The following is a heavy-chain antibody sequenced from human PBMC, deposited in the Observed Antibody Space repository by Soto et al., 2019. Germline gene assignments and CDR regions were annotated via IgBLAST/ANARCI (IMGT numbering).Heavy chain of an antibody. J-gene: IGHJ6*02. D-gene: IGHD3-10*01. CDR2: INHSGST. CDR3: ARFGEGSYYYYYYYGMDV. Sequence: PSETLSLTCAVYGGSFSGYYWSWIRQPPGKGLEWIGEINHSGSTNYNPSLKSRVTISVDTSKNQFSLKLSSVTAADTAVYYCARFGEGSYYYYYYYGMDVWGQGTTVTVSS. V-gene: IGHV4-34*01. CDR1: GGSFSGYY.